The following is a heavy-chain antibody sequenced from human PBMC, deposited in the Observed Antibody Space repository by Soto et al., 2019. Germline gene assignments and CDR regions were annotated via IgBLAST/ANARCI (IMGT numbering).Heavy chain of an antibody. Sequence: QVQLQESGPGLVKPSQTLSLTCTVSGGSISSGSYYWSWIRQHPGKGLEWMGYIYYSGSTYYNPSLKSRFTISVDTSKNQFSLKLSSVTAADTAVYYCARGSWSFYYFDYWGQGTLVTVSS. J-gene: IGHJ4*02. D-gene: IGHD3-10*01. V-gene: IGHV4-31*03. CDR1: GGSISSGSYY. CDR3: ARGSWSFYYFDY. CDR2: IYYSGST.